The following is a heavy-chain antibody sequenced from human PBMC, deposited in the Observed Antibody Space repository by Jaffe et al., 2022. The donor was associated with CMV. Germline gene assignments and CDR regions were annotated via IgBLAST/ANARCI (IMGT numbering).Heavy chain of an antibody. CDR3: ARGRYNWNEGYFDY. CDR2: INHSGST. J-gene: IGHJ4*02. V-gene: IGHV4-34*01. D-gene: IGHD1-20*01. CDR1: GGSFSGYY. Sequence: QVQLQQWGAGLLKPSETLSLTCAVYGGSFSGYYWSWIRQPPGKGLEWIGEINHSGSTNYNPSLKSRVTISVDTSKNQFSLKLSSVTAADTAVYYCARGRYNWNEGYFDYWGQGTLVTVSS.